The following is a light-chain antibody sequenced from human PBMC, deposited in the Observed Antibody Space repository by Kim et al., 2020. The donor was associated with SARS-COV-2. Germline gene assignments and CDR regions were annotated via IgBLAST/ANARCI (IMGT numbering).Light chain of an antibody. CDR2: RDS. CDR1: NIGSKN. Sequence: SYELTQPLSVSVALGQTARITCGGNNIGSKNVHWYQQKLGQAPVLVIYRDSNRPSGIPERFSGSNSGNTATLTISRAQAGDEADYYCQVWDSSTVFG. J-gene: IGLJ3*02. CDR3: QVWDSSTV. V-gene: IGLV3-9*01.